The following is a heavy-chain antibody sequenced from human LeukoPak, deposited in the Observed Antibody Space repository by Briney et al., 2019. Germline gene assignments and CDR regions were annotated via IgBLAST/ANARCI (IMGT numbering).Heavy chain of an antibody. V-gene: IGHV4-61*02. D-gene: IGHD6-19*01. CDR1: GGSISSGSYY. J-gene: IGHJ5*02. CDR3: ARVSSSGWYGGNWFDP. Sequence: SETLSLTCTVSGGSISSGSYYWSWIRQPAGKGLEWIGRIYTSGSTNYNPSLKSRVTISVDTSKNQFSLKLSSVTAADTAVYYCARVSSSGWYGGNWFDPWGQGTLVTVSS. CDR2: IYTSGST.